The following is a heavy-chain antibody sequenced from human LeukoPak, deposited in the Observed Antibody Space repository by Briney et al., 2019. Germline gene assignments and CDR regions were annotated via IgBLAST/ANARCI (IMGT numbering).Heavy chain of an antibody. J-gene: IGHJ4*02. D-gene: IGHD4-17*01. CDR1: GFTFDDYT. V-gene: IGHV3-43*01. CDR2: ISWDGGST. CDR3: ASGSTVTYFDY. Sequence: GGSLRLSCAASGFTFDDYTMHWVRQTPGKGLEWVSLISWDGGSTYYADSVKGRFTISRDNNKNSLYLQMNSLRTEDTALYYCASGSTVTYFDYWGQGTLVTVSS.